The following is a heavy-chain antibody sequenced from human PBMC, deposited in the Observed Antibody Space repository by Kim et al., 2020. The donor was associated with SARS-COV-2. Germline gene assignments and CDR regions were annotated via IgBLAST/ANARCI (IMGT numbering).Heavy chain of an antibody. V-gene: IGHV4-39*07. D-gene: IGHD3-22*01. CDR3: AKRFYYDSPFDY. CDR2: IYYSGNT. Sequence: SETLSLTCTVSGGSISSSSYYWGWVRQPPGKGLEWIASIYYSGNTYYNPSLKSRVTMSVDTSKNQFSLKLTSVAAADTAVYYCAKRFYYDSPFDYWGQGTLVTVSS. J-gene: IGHJ4*02. CDR1: GGSISSSSYY.